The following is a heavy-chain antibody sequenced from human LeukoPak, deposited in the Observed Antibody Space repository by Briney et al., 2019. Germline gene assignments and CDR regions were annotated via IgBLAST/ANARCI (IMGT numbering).Heavy chain of an antibody. J-gene: IGHJ3*02. V-gene: IGHV1-2*04. Sequence: AASVKVSCKASGYTFTGYYMHWVRQAPGQGLEWMGWINPNSGGTNYAQKFQGWVTMTRDTSISTAYMELSSLRSEDTAVYYCARDESWELQEHDAFDIWGQGTMVTVSS. D-gene: IGHD1-26*01. CDR2: INPNSGGT. CDR3: ARDESWELQEHDAFDI. CDR1: GYTFTGYY.